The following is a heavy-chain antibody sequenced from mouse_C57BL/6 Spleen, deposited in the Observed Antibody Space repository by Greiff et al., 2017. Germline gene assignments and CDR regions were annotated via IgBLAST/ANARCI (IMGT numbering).Heavy chain of an antibody. Sequence: EVQLQQSGPELVKPGASVKISCKASGYTFTDYYMNWVKQSHGKSLEWIGDINPNNGGTSYNQKFKGKATLTVDKSSSTAYMELRSLTSEDSAVYYCARSTVGGYFDYWGQGTTLTVSS. J-gene: IGHJ2*01. D-gene: IGHD1-1*01. CDR1: GYTFTDYY. CDR2: INPNNGGT. CDR3: ARSTVGGYFDY. V-gene: IGHV1-26*01.